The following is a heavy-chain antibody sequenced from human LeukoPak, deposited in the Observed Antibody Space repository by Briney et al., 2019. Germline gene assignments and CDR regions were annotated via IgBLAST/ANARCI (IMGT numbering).Heavy chain of an antibody. CDR1: GYTFTVSY. V-gene: IGHV1-2*02. D-gene: IGHD3-3*01. Sequence: ASVKVSCKASGYTFTVSYMHWVRQAPGQGLEWMGWINPNNGGTNYAQKFQGRVTMTRDTSTSTAYMELSSLRSDDTAVYYCARNDFWSGYCIDYWGQGTLVTVSS. J-gene: IGHJ4*02. CDR3: ARNDFWSGYCIDY. CDR2: INPNNGGT.